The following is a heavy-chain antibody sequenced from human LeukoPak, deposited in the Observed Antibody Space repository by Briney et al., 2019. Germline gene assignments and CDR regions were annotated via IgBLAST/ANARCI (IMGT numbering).Heavy chain of an antibody. J-gene: IGHJ4*02. Sequence: TGGSLRLSCAASGFTFSSYSMNWVRQAPGKGLEWVANINQDGSENYYVDSVKGRFTISRDNAKNSLYLQMNSLRAEDTAVYYCVAMDFDYWGQGTLVTVPS. CDR1: GFTFSSYS. CDR2: INQDGSEN. D-gene: IGHD2-8*01. CDR3: VAMDFDY. V-gene: IGHV3-7*01.